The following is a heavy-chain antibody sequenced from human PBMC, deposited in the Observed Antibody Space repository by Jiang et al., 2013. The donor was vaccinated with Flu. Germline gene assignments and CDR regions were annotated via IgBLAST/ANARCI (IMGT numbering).Heavy chain of an antibody. V-gene: IGHV1-2*02. J-gene: IGHJ3*02. CDR2: INPNSGGT. CDR1: GYTFTGYY. D-gene: IGHD6-19*01. Sequence: GAEVKKPGASVKVSCKASGYTFTGYYMHWVRQAPGQGLEWMGWINPNSGGTNYAQKFQGRVTMTRDTSISTAYMELSRLRSDDTAVYYCANDIAVAGTVDAFDIWGQGTMVTVSS. CDR3: ANDIAVAGTVDAFDI.